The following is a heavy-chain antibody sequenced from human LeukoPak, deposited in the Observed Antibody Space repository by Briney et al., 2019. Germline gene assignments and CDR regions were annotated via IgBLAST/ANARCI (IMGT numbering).Heavy chain of an antibody. V-gene: IGHV3-23*01. CDR2: ISGSGGST. CDR3: AKAPGGGYDLTNFDY. D-gene: IGHD5-12*01. CDR1: GFTFSTYA. J-gene: IGHJ4*02. Sequence: PGGSLRLSCAASGFTFSTYAMTWVRQAPGKGLEWVSAISGSGGSTYYADSVKGRFTISRDNSKNTLYLQMNSLRAEDTAVYYCAKAPGGGYDLTNFDYWGQGTLVTVSS.